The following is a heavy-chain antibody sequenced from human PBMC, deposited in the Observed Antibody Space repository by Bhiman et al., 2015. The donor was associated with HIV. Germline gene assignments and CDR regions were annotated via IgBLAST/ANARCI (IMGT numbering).Heavy chain of an antibody. CDR1: GFTFSNAW. J-gene: IGHJ4*02. CDR2: IKSKIDGGTT. CDR3: TAPLWFRDY. Sequence: EVQLVESGGGLVQPGGSLRLSCAASGFTFSNAWMSWVRQAPGKGLEWVGRIKSKIDGGTTDYAAPVKGRFTISRDDSKNTLYLQMNSLKTEDTAVYYCTAPLWFRDYWGQGTLVTVSS. D-gene: IGHD3-10*01. V-gene: IGHV3-15*01.